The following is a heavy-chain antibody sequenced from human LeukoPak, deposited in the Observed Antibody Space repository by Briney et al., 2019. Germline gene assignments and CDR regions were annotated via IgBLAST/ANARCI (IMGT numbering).Heavy chain of an antibody. CDR2: IYHSGST. J-gene: IGHJ4*02. CDR3: ASFLEWLLWNY. CDR1: GYSISSGYY. Sequence: SETLSLTCTVSGYSISSGYYWGWIRQPPGKGLEWIGSIYHSGSTYYNPSLKSRVTISVDTSKNQFSLKLSSVTAADTAVYYCASFLEWLLWNYWGQGTLVTVSS. D-gene: IGHD3-3*01. V-gene: IGHV4-38-2*02.